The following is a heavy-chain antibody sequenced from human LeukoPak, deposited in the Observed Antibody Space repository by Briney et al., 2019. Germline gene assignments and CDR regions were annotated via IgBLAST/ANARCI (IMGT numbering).Heavy chain of an antibody. CDR3: AREALYYYDSSGYPGEAFDI. J-gene: IGHJ3*02. CDR1: GYTFTSYG. D-gene: IGHD3-22*01. V-gene: IGHV1-18*01. CDR2: ISAYNGNT. Sequence: ASVKVSCKASGYTFTSYGISWVRQAAGQGLEWMGWISAYNGNTNYAQKLQGRVTMTTDTSTCTAYMELRSLRSDDTAVYYCAREALYYYDSSGYPGEAFDIWGQGTMVTVSS.